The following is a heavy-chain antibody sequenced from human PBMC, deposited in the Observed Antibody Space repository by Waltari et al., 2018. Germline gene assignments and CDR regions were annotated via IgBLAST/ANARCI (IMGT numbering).Heavy chain of an antibody. V-gene: IGHV3-74*01. D-gene: IGHD2-2*01. CDR1: GLRFSTHW. J-gene: IGHJ4*02. CDR3: AAPHSTSWYVSDY. Sequence: EVQLVESGGGLVQPGGSLSISCAACGLRFSTHWMHWVRQGPGKGLVGVSRINGDESTTNYADSVKGRFTISRDNAKNTLYLQMNSLRAEDTAVYYCAAPHSTSWYVSDYWGQGALVTVSS. CDR2: INGDESTT.